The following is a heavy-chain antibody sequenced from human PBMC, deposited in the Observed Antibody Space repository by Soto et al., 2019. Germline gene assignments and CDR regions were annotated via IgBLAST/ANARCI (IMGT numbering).Heavy chain of an antibody. D-gene: IGHD6-13*01. V-gene: IGHV4-59*01. CDR3: ARVRGTAGKSYLDY. CDR1: GGAMIAYY. CDR2: TYYSGRT. J-gene: IGHJ4*01. Sequence: ASETLSLTCTVLGGAMIAYYWNWSRQPPGKGLQWIGYTYYSGRTTYNPSLKSRVTITVDSSKNQFSLKLESVTPADTAVYYCARVRGTAGKSYLDYWGPGTLVTVSS.